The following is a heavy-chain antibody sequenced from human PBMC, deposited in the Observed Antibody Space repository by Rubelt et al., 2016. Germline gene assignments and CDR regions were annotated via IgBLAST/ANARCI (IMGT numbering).Heavy chain of an antibody. D-gene: IGHD4-23*01. Sequence: SRSGMHWVRQAPGKGLEWVAVIWHDGTNIYYADSVKGRFTISRDNFKNTLYLQMNSLRAEDTALYFCARALRKLNVFDYWGLGTLVTVSS. V-gene: IGHV3-33*01. CDR2: IWHDGTNI. J-gene: IGHJ4*02. CDR3: ARALRKLNVFDY. CDR1: SRSG.